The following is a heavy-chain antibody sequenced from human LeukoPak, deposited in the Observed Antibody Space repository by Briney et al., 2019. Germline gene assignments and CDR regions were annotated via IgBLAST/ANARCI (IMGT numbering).Heavy chain of an antibody. J-gene: IGHJ4*02. V-gene: IGHV3-30*03. Sequence: GGSLRLSCAASGFTFSSYGMHWVRQAPGKGLEWVAVISYDGSNKYYADSVKGRFTISRDNSKNTLYLQMNSLRAEDTAVYYCARDLGYWGQGTLVTVSS. CDR3: ARDLGY. CDR1: GFTFSSYG. CDR2: ISYDGSNK.